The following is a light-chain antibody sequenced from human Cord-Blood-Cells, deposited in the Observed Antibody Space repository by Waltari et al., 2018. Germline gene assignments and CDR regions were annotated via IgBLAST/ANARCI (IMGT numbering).Light chain of an antibody. CDR3: SSYTSSSTLV. V-gene: IGLV2-14*01. Sequence: QSALTQPASVSGSPGPSITISCTGTSSDVGGYTYVSWYQQHPGKAPKLMIYEVSNRPSGVSNRFSGSKSGNTASLTISGLQAEDEADYYCSSYTSSSTLVFGTGTKVTVL. J-gene: IGLJ1*01. CDR1: SSDVGGYTY. CDR2: EVS.